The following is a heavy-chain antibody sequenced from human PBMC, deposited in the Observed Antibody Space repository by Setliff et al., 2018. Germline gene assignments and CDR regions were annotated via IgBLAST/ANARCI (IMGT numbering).Heavy chain of an antibody. J-gene: IGHJ4*02. CDR3: CSGSYLFVY. V-gene: IGHV3-20*04. CDR2: INWNGGST. Sequence: GSLRLSCAASGFTFVDYGMTWVRQAPGKGLEWVSGINWNGGSTGYADSVKGRFTISRDNVKNSLYLQMNSLRAEDTAVYYCCSGSYLFVYWGQGSLVTVSS. CDR1: GFTFVDYG. D-gene: IGHD1-26*01.